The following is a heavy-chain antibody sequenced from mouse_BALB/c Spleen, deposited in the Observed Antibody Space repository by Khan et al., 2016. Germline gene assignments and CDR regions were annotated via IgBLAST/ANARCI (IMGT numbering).Heavy chain of an antibody. CDR3: TRRKPLDLYYAMDY. V-gene: IGHV9-1*02. CDR2: IKTYSGEA. CDR1: GYAFTNYG. Sequence: QIQLVQSGPELKKPGETVKISCKASGYAFTNYGMNWVKQAPGKGLKWMGWIKTYSGEATYADDFKGRFAFSLETSASTAYLQINSLKNEDMATYFCTRRKPLDLYYAMDYWSQGTSVTVSS. J-gene: IGHJ4*01. D-gene: IGHD3-1*01.